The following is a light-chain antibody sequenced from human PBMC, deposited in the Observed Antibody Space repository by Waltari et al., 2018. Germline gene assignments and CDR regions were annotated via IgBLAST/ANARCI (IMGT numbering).Light chain of an antibody. CDR1: TGTVTSGHY. V-gene: IGLV7-46*01. CDR2: DTT. CDR3: LLSYTGFGAV. J-gene: IGLJ7*01. Sequence: QAVVTQEPSLTVSPGGTVTLTCGSSTGTVTSGHYPYWFQQKPGQAPRTLIYDTTDKHSWTPAWFSGSLLGGKAALTLSGAQPEDEAEYYCLLSYTGFGAVFGGGTQLTVL.